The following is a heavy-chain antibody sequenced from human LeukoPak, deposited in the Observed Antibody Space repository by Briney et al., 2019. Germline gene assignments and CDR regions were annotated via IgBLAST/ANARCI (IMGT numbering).Heavy chain of an antibody. V-gene: IGHV4-34*01. J-gene: IGHJ4*02. Sequence: SETPSLTCAVHGGALNGFYWSWIRQPPREGLEWIWEIHDSGRTKYNPSLKSRVTISVDTSKNQFSLKLQSVTAADTAVYYCARGGDYGDLRYFDYWGQGTLVTVSS. D-gene: IGHD4-17*01. CDR3: ARGGDYGDLRYFDY. CDR1: GGALNGFY. CDR2: IHDSGRT.